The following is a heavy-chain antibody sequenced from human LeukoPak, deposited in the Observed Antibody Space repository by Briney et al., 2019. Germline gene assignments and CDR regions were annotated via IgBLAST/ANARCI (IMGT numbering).Heavy chain of an antibody. V-gene: IGHV4-59*08. CDR3: ARQGGAGRDY. Sequence: PETLSLTCTVSGGSISSYYWSWIRQPPGNGLEWIGYIYYSGSTNYNPSLKSRVTISVDTSKNQFSLKLSSVTAADTAVYYCARQGGAGRDYWGQGTLVTVSS. CDR1: GGSISSYY. D-gene: IGHD3-10*01. CDR2: IYYSGST. J-gene: IGHJ4*02.